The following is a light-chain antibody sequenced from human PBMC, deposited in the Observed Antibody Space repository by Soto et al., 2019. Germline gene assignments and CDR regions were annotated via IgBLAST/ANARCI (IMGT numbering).Light chain of an antibody. Sequence: VEDCISSTCLSSQTISSWLAWYQQKPGKAPKLLIYKASTLKSGVPSRFSGSGSGPEFTLTCGILHPADPVSQSIKLPTSQLEEVGQGTKVDIK. J-gene: IGKJ1*01. CDR1: QTISSW. CDR2: KAS. CDR3: KLPTSQLEE. V-gene: IGKV1-5*03.